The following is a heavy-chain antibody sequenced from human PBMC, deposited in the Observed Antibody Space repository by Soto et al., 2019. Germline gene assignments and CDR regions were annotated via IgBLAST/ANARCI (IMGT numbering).Heavy chain of an antibody. CDR1: GGTFSSYT. Sequence: SVKVSCKASGGTFSSYTISWVRQAPGQGLEWMGRIIPILGIANYAQKFQGRVTITADKSTSTAHMELSSLRSEDTAVYYCARVVPAAQGWFDPWGQGTLVTVSS. D-gene: IGHD2-2*01. CDR3: ARVVPAAQGWFDP. CDR2: IIPILGIA. V-gene: IGHV1-69*02. J-gene: IGHJ5*02.